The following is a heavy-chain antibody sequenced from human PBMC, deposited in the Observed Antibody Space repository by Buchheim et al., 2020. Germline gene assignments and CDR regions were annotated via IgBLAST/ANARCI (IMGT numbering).Heavy chain of an antibody. Sequence: EVQLVESGGGLVEPGGSLRLSCAASGFTFTNAWMNWVRQAPGKGLEWVGRIKSKIDGGTTDYAAPVKGRFTISRADSKTTLYLQMNSLKTEDTAVYYCTSTLTVTTYYGGQGTL. CDR1: GFTFTNAW. CDR3: TSTLTVTTYY. J-gene: IGHJ4*02. V-gene: IGHV3-15*07. D-gene: IGHD4-17*01. CDR2: IKSKIDGGTT.